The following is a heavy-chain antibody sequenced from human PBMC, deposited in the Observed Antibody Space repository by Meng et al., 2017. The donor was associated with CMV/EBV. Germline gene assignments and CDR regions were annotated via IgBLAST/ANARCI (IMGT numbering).Heavy chain of an antibody. CDR2: ITPILGVA. CDR1: GVTFSSCT. J-gene: IGHJ4*02. Sequence: SVKVSCKASGVTFSSCTLSWVRQAPGQGLEWMGGITPILGVAQYAQNFQGRVTITADEYTNTAYMDVSSLRSEDTAVYYCATGATTSRFRVDYWGQGTLVTVSS. CDR3: ATGATTSRFRVDY. D-gene: IGHD2-2*01. V-gene: IGHV1-69*10.